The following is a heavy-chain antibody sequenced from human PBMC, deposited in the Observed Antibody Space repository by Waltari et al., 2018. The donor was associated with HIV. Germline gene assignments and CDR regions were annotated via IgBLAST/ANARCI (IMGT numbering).Heavy chain of an antibody. CDR3: ARGRMAYCRGDCYPLFDY. CDR2: IYYSGNI. CDR1: GGSPTTGGYY. D-gene: IGHD2-21*02. J-gene: IGHJ4*02. Sequence: QVQLQESGPGRVRPSQTLSLTCPLSGGSPTTGGYYWGWLRQLPGKGLEWIGYIYYSGNIYYNPSLKSRVTISPDTTKNQFSLIFNSVTAADTAVYYCARGRMAYCRGDCYPLFDYWGQGTLVTVSS. V-gene: IGHV4-31*03.